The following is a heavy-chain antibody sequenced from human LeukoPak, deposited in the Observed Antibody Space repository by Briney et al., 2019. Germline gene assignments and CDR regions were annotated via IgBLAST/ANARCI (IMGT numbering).Heavy chain of an antibody. CDR1: GFTVSSTY. J-gene: IGHJ4*02. Sequence: GGSLGLSCAASGFTVSSTYLTWVRQAPGKGLEWLSVIYSGGYTYYADSVKGRFFISRDISENMVYLQMNSPSVEDTAVYFCARGRPAHYFDSWGPGTLVTVS. V-gene: IGHV3-66*01. D-gene: IGHD6-6*01. CDR3: ARGRPAHYFDS. CDR2: IYSGGYT.